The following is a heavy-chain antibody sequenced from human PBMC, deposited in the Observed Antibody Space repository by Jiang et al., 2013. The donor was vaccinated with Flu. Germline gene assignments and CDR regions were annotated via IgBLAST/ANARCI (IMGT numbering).Heavy chain of an antibody. J-gene: IGHJ5*02. CDR3: ARDQWNYYGSGSYYKYNWFDP. CDR1: FTFSSYS. D-gene: IGHD3-10*01. Sequence: FTFSSYSMNWVRQAPGKGLEWVSYISSSSSTIYYADSVKGRFTISRDNAKNSLYLQMNSLRAEDTAVYYCARDQWNYYGSGSYYKYNWFDPWGQGTLVTVSS. V-gene: IGHV3-48*01. CDR2: ISSSSSTI.